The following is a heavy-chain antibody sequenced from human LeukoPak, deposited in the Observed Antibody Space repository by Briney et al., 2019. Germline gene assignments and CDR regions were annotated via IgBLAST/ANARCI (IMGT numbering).Heavy chain of an antibody. V-gene: IGHV1-69*08. Sequence: GASVKVSCKASGDTLSRFSLDWVRQAPGQGLECMGRIIPVLGSPHYVQSVQGRVTINADKSTSTAYMELSSLRSEDTAVYYCAVSSGSYYNNYYDYWGQGTLVTVSS. J-gene: IGHJ4*02. CDR1: GDTLSRFS. CDR3: AVSSGSYYNNYYDY. CDR2: IIPVLGSP. D-gene: IGHD3-10*01.